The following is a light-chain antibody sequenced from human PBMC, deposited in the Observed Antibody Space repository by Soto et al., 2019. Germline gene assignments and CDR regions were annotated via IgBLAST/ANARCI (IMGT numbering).Light chain of an antibody. Sequence: DIQMTQSPSSLSASVGDRVTITCRASHTFSSFLIWYQQKRGKPPTLLIYGAYNLRSGVPSRFTGSGGGAEFRLTISSLQPDDFATYYCQQSYSPPFTFGRGTSLELK. V-gene: IGKV1-39*01. J-gene: IGKJ2*01. CDR2: GAY. CDR1: HTFSSF. CDR3: QQSYSPPFT.